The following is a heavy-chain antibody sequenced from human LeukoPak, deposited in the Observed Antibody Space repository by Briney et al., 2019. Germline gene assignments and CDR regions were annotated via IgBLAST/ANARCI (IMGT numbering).Heavy chain of an antibody. CDR3: ARKNCGGDCFYLDP. D-gene: IGHD2-21*02. CDR2: ITTYNGNT. Sequence: ASVKVSCTASGYTFTTYDITWVRHAPGQGLEWMGWITTYNGNTNYAQKFQGRVTMTTDTSTSTAYMELRSLRSDDTAVYYCARKNCGGDCFYLDPWGQGTLVTVSS. V-gene: IGHV1-18*01. CDR1: GYTFTTYD. J-gene: IGHJ5*02.